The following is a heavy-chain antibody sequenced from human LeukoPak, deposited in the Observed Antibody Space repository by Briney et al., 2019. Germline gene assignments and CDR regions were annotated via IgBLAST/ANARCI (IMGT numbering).Heavy chain of an antibody. CDR2: ISYDGSNK. D-gene: IGHD3-10*01. J-gene: IGHJ4*02. CDR3: ARDVETYGSGSPGYY. CDR1: GFTFSSYA. Sequence: GRSLRLSCAASGFTFSSYAMHWVRQAPGKGLEWVAVISYDGSNKYYADSVKGRFTISRDNSKNTLYLQVNSLRAEDTAVYYCARDVETYGSGSPGYYWGQGTLVTVSS. V-gene: IGHV3-30*04.